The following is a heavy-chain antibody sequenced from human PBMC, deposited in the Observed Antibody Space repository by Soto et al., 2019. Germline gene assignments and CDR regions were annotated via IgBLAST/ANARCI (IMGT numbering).Heavy chain of an antibody. V-gene: IGHV4-30-4*01. CDR2: IYYSGST. Sequence: PSETLSLTCTVSGGSISSGDYYWSWIRQPPGKGLEWIGYIYYSGSTYYNPSLKSRVTISVDTSKNQFSLKLSSVTAADTAVYYCARGGVSNYLGTEYGMDVWGHGTTVTVSS. D-gene: IGHD4-4*01. CDR1: GGSISSGDYY. J-gene: IGHJ6*02. CDR3: ARGGVSNYLGTEYGMDV.